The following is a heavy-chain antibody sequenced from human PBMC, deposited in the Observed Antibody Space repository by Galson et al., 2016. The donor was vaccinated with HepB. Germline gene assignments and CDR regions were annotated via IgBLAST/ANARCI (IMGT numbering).Heavy chain of an antibody. D-gene: IGHD2-15*01. J-gene: IGHJ4*02. CDR3: ARRDRDCSGGTCFSRNFDY. V-gene: IGHV5-51*01. CDR2: ISPGDSDI. Sequence: LEWMAIISPGDSDIRYNSSFQGQVTISADKSITTAYLQWGSLKASDSAIYFCARRDRDCSGGTCFSRNFDYWGQGTLVSGSP.